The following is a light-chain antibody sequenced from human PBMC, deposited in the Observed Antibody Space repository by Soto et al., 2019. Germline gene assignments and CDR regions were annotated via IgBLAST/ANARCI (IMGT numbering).Light chain of an antibody. CDR1: GSRIGTNT. CDR3: AAWDGSLKNVL. V-gene: IGLV1-44*01. Sequence: QSVLTQPPSASGTPGQRVTISCSGSGSRIGTNTVNCDRQLSGTAPKLLIYGNNQRPSGVPDRFSGSKSGTSASLGISGLQSEDEADYSCAAWDGSLKNVLFGGGTNLIVL. J-gene: IGLJ2*01. CDR2: GNN.